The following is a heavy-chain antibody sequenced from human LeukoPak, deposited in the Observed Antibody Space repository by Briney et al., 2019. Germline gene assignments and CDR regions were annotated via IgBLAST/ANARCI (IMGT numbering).Heavy chain of an antibody. Sequence: GGSLRLSCAASGFTFSSYAMSWVRQAPGKGLEWVSSITTSGGSTSYADSVRGRVTISRDNSKNTLYLQMNSLRAEDTALYYCVCYDNAAEYFHYWGQGTLVTVSS. CDR1: GFTFSSYA. CDR2: ITTSGGST. V-gene: IGHV3-23*01. CDR3: VCYDNAAEYFHY. D-gene: IGHD3-22*01. J-gene: IGHJ1*01.